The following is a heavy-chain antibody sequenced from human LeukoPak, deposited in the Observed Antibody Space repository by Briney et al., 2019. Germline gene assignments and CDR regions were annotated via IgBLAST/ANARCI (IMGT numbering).Heavy chain of an antibody. CDR2: ITSSNDV. V-gene: IGHV3-21*04. J-gene: IGHJ4*02. CDR1: GFTFSSYI. D-gene: IGHD6-13*01. Sequence: PGGSLRLSCAASGFTFSSYIMNWVRQAPGKGLEWVSSITSSNDVYYADSVKGRFTISRDNAKNSLYLQMNSLRAEDTAVYYCARAGIAAVFDYWGLGTLVTVSS. CDR3: ARAGIAAVFDY.